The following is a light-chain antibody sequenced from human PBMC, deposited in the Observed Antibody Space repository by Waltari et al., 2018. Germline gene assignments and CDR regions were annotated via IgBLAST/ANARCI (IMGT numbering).Light chain of an antibody. CDR1: QSVSSNY. CDR2: GAA. CDR3: QQYGTSPRT. Sequence: EIVLTQSPGTLSLSPGERASLSCRTIQSVSSNYLAWYQQRPGQAPRLLIYGAASRAIGIPDRFSGSGSGTDLTLTISRLEPEDFAVYYCQQYGTSPRTFGQGTKVEIK. J-gene: IGKJ1*01. V-gene: IGKV3-20*01.